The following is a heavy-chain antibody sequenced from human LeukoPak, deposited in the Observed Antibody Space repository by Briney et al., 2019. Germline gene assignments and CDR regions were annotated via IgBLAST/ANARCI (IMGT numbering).Heavy chain of an antibody. CDR3: ARADSSGWAIDY. D-gene: IGHD6-19*01. CDR1: GGSIISSAYY. Sequence: SETLSLTCTVSGGSIISSAYYWRWIRQPPGKGLEWIGYIYYSGSTYYNPSLKSRVTISLDTSKNQFSLKLSSVTAADTAVYYCARADSSGWAIDYWGQGTLVTVSS. J-gene: IGHJ4*02. CDR2: IYYSGST. V-gene: IGHV4-30-4*01.